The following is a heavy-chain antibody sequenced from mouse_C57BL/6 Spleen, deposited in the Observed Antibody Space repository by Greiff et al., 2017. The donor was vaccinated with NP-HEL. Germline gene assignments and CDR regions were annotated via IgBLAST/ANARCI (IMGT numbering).Heavy chain of an antibody. CDR1: GYTFTDYN. V-gene: IGHV1-22*01. D-gene: IGHD1-1*01. Sequence: EVQLQQSGPELVKPGASVKMSCKASGYTFTDYNMHWVKQSHGKSLEWIGYINPNNGGTSYNQKFKGKATLTVNKSSSTAYMELRSLTSEDSAVYYCARLNLLLRSSYAMDYWGQGTSVTVSS. CDR2: INPNNGGT. CDR3: ARLNLLLRSSYAMDY. J-gene: IGHJ4*01.